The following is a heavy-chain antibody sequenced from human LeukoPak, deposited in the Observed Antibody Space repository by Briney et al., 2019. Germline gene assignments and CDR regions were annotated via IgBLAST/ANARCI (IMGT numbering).Heavy chain of an antibody. CDR3: ARVRRRWLQPYYFDY. J-gene: IGHJ4*02. Sequence: GRSLRLSCAASGFTFSSYAMHWVRQAPGKGLEWVAVISYDGSNKYYADSVKGRFTISRDNSKNTLYLQMNSLRAEDTAVYYCARVRRRWLQPYYFDYWGQGTLVTVCS. CDR1: GFTFSSYA. CDR2: ISYDGSNK. D-gene: IGHD5-24*01. V-gene: IGHV3-30-3*01.